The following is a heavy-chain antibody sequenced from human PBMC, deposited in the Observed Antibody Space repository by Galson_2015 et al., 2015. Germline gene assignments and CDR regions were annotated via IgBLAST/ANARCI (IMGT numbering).Heavy chain of an antibody. CDR2: IYWDDDK. J-gene: IGHJ4*02. CDR1: GFSLSTSGVG. V-gene: IGHV2-5*02. CDR3: AHSVGYSGYDYADY. Sequence: PALVKPTQTLTLTCPFSGFSLSTSGVGVGWIRQPPGKALEWLALIYWDDDKRYSPSLKSRLTITKDTSKNQVVLTMTNMDPVDTATYYCAHSVGYSGYDYADYWGQGTLVTVSS. D-gene: IGHD5-12*01.